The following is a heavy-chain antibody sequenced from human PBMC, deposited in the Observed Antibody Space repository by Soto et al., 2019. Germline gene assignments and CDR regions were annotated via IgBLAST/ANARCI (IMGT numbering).Heavy chain of an antibody. CDR2: INHSGST. CDR1: GGSFSGYY. V-gene: IGHV4-34*01. Sequence: SETLSLTCAVYGGSFSGYYWSWIRQPPGKGLEWIGEINHSGSTNYNPSLKSRVTISVDTSKNQFSLKLSSVTAADTAVYYCARVFLERPGDWFDPWGQGTLVTVSS. D-gene: IGHD1-1*01. CDR3: ARVFLERPGDWFDP. J-gene: IGHJ5*02.